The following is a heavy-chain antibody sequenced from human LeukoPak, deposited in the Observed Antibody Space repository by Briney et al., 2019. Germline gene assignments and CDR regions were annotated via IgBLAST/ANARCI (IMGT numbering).Heavy chain of an antibody. CDR1: GVSFSGYY. J-gene: IGHJ4*02. CDR3: ARDEMATIGRALDY. V-gene: IGHV4-34*01. Sequence: MPSETLSLTCAVYGVSFSGYYWSWIRQPPGKGLEWIGEINHSGSTNYNPSLKSRVTISVDTSKNQFSLKLSSVTAADTAVYYCARDEMATIGRALDYWGQGTLVTVSS. CDR2: INHSGST. D-gene: IGHD5-24*01.